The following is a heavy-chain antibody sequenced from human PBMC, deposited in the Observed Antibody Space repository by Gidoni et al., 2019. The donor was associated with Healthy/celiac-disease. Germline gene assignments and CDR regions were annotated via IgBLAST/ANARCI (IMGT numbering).Heavy chain of an antibody. Sequence: QITLKESGPTLVNPTQTLTLTCTFSGFSLSTSGVGVGWIRQPPGKALEWLALIYWDDDKRYSPSLKSRLTITKDTSKNQVVLTMTNMDPVDTATYYCAHRWAVTMRGGYAFDIWGQGTMVTVSS. CDR2: IYWDDDK. CDR3: AHRWAVTMRGGYAFDI. J-gene: IGHJ3*02. D-gene: IGHD4-17*01. CDR1: GFSLSTSGVG. V-gene: IGHV2-5*02.